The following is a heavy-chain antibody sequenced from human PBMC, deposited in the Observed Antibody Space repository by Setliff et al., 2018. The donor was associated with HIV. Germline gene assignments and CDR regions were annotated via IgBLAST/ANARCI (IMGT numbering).Heavy chain of an antibody. J-gene: IGHJ3*02. CDR3: ARDYVWGRRAFDI. CDR2: IKPDGSEK. Sequence: GGSLRLSCAASGFTFSNYWMSWVRQTPGKGLEWVANIKPDGSEKYYVDSVKGRFTISRDNAENSLYLQMNSLGAEDTAVYYCARDYVWGRRAFDIWGPGTMVTVSS. D-gene: IGHD3-16*01. CDR1: GFTFSNYW. V-gene: IGHV3-7*01.